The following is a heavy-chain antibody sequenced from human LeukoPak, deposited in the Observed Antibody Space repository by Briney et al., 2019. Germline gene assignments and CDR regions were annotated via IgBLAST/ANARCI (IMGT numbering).Heavy chain of an antibody. CDR2: FSDSGGRT. J-gene: IGHJ4*02. CDR1: GITLSNYG. CDR3: AKRGVVIRVILVGFHKEAYYFDS. D-gene: IGHD3-22*01. Sequence: PGGSLRLSCTVSGITLSNYGMSWVRQAPGKGVEGVGGFSDSGGRTNYAAPVKGRFTISRDNPKNTLYLQMNSLRAEGTAVYFCAKRGVVIRVILVGFHKEAYYFDSWGQGALVTVSS. V-gene: IGHV3-23*01.